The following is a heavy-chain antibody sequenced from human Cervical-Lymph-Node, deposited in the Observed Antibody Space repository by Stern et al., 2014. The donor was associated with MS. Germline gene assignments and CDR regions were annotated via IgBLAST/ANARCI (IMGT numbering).Heavy chain of an antibody. CDR1: GGPISSGTYY. CDR3: ARGRNGFGYDS. CDR2: IYTGGST. D-gene: IGHD2-15*01. J-gene: IGHJ4*02. Sequence: QVQLQESGPGLVKPSQTLSLTCTVSGGPISSGTYYWSWIRQPPGKGLEWIGRIYTGGSTDYTSSLKSRVTISVDLSKTHLSRRLTNVTAADTAVYYCARGRNGFGYDSWGQGTLATVSP. V-gene: IGHV4-61*02.